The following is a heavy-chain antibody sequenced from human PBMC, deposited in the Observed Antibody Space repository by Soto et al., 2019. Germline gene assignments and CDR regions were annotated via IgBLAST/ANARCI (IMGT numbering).Heavy chain of an antibody. V-gene: IGHV3-21*01. CDR2: ISSSSSYI. CDR1: GFTFSSYS. Sequence: GVSLRLSCAASGFTFSSYSMNWVRQAPGKGLEWVSSISSSSSYIYYADSVKGRFTISRDNAKNSLYLQMNSLRAEDTAVYYCARCSYSSSWYTAFDYWGQGTLVTVSS. D-gene: IGHD6-13*01. CDR3: ARCSYSSSWYTAFDY. J-gene: IGHJ4*02.